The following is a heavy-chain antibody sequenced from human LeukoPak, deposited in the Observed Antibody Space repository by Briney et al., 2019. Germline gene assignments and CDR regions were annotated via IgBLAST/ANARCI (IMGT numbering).Heavy chain of an antibody. D-gene: IGHD6-13*01. CDR2: IKQDGSKK. V-gene: IGHV3-7*03. Sequence: GGSLRLSCVASGFPFSSYWMTWVRQAPGKGLEWVANIKQDGSKKSYVDSVKGRFTISRDNPKNTLYLQMNSLRAEDTAVYYCAKDGLAAAGSYYYYGMDVWGQGTTVTVSS. J-gene: IGHJ6*02. CDR3: AKDGLAAAGSYYYYGMDV. CDR1: GFPFSSYW.